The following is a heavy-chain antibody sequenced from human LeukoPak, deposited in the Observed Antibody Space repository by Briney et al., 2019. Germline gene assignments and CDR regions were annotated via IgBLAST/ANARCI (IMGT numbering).Heavy chain of an antibody. Sequence: SETLSLTCTVSGGSISSYYWSWIRQPPGKGLEWIGYIYYSGSTNYSPSLKSRVTISVDTSKNEFSLKLSSVTAADTAVYYCARERLYYYDSSGYYLGYFDYWGQGTLVTVSS. CDR2: IYYSGST. V-gene: IGHV4-59*01. CDR3: ARERLYYYDSSGYYLGYFDY. CDR1: GGSISSYY. J-gene: IGHJ4*02. D-gene: IGHD3-22*01.